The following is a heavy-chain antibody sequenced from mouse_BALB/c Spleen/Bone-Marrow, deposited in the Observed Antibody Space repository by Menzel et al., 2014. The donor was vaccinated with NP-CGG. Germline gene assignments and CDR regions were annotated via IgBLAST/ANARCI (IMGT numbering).Heavy chain of an antibody. CDR1: GYTFTSYY. Sequence: QVHVKQSGAELVKPGASVKLSCKASGYTFTSYYMYWVEQRPGQGLEWIGWINPSNGGTNFNEKFKSKATLTVDKSSSTAHMQLSSLTSEDSAVYYCTRGLRAWFAYWGQGTLVTVSA. CDR2: INPSNGGT. J-gene: IGHJ3*01. D-gene: IGHD3-1*01. CDR3: TRGLRAWFAY. V-gene: IGHV1S81*02.